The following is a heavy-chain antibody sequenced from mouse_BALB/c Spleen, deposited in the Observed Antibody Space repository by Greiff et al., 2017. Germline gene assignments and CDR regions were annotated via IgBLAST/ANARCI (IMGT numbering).Heavy chain of an antibody. CDR2: IYTSDSYT. D-gene: IGHD1-1*01. J-gene: IGHJ3*01. V-gene: IGHV1-69*02. Sequence: QVQLLQPGAELVRPGGSVKLSCTASGYTFTSYWMNWVRQRPGQGLEWIGNIYTSDSYTNYNQKFKDKATFTVAKSASTAYMQLSSPTSEDSAVYDCTRCDGRSSWFAYGGQGTLVTVAA. CDR3: TRCDGRSSWFAY. CDR1: GYTFTSYW.